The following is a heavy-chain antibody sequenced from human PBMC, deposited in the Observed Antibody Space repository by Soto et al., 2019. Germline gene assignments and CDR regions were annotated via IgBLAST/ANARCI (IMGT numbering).Heavy chain of an antibody. Sequence: PGGSLRLSCAASGFSFRSYYMNWVRQAPGRGLEWVSSISPSSSFLNYADSLKGRFTISRDNAKNSVNLQMNSLRAEDTAVYYCARVGTDYGSGSPYYSDYWGQGTLVTVSS. CDR2: ISPSSSFL. J-gene: IGHJ4*02. CDR1: GFSFRSYY. V-gene: IGHV3-21*06. CDR3: ARVGTDYGSGSPYYSDY. D-gene: IGHD3-10*01.